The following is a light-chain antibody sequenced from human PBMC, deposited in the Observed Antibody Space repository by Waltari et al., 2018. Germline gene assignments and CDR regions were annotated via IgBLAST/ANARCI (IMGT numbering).Light chain of an antibody. V-gene: IGLV4-69*01. Sequence: QLVLTQSPSASASLGASVKLTCTLSSGHSSNIVAWLQQQPGKGPRFLMKVNSDDSHTKGDEIPDRFSGSSSGAERYLTISNVQSEDEAEYSCETGGHGTWVFGGGTKLNVL. J-gene: IGLJ3*02. CDR2: VNSDDSH. CDR1: SGHSSNI. CDR3: ETGGHGTWV.